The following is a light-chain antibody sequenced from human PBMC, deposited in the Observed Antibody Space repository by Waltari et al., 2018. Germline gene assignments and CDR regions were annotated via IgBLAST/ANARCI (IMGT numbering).Light chain of an antibody. V-gene: IGLV2-14*03. CDR2: DVT. CDR3: SSYMDTTALEL. J-gene: IGLJ2*01. CDR1: SSDIGSYNY. Sequence: QSALTQPASVSGSPGQSITISCTGTSSDIGSYNYVSWYQQHPGKAPKLIIFDVTNRPPGVSNRFSGSKSGNTASLIISGRQGEDEADYYCSSYMDTTALELFGGGTSLTVL.